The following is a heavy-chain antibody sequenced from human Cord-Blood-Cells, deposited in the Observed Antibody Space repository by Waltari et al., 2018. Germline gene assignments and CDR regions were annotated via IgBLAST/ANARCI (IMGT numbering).Heavy chain of an antibody. V-gene: IGHV1-8*01. CDR2: MNPNSGNT. D-gene: IGHD3-3*01. CDR3: VRGGITIFGVVIMVWFDP. Sequence: VRQATGQGLEWMGWMNPNSGNTGYAQKFQGRVTMTRNTSISTAYMELSSLRSEDTAVYYCVRGGITIFGVVIMVWFDPWGQGTLVTVSS. J-gene: IGHJ5*02.